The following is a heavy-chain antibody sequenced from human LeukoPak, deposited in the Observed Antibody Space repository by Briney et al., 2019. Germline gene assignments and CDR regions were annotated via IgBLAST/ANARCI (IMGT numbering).Heavy chain of an antibody. V-gene: IGHV1-8*01. CDR3: ARGLRYFDWSPISVFDY. CDR2: MNPNSGNT. CDR1: GYTFTSYD. Sequence: ASVKVSCKASGYTFTSYDINWVRQATGQGLEGMGWMNPNSGNTGYAQKFQGRVTMTRNTSISTAYMELSSLRSEDTAVYYCARGLRYFDWSPISVFDYWGQGTLVTVSS. D-gene: IGHD3-9*01. J-gene: IGHJ4*02.